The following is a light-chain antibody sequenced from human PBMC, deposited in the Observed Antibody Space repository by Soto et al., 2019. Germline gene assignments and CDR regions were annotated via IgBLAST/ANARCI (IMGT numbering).Light chain of an antibody. J-gene: IGKJ3*01. CDR3: QQYRSSPGLLT. Sequence: EIVLTQSPGTLSLSPGERATLSCRASQSVSSSYFAWYQQKPGQAPRLLIYDASRRATGIPDRFSGSGSGTDFTLTISRLEPEDFAVYYCQQYRSSPGLLTFGPGTKVDIK. CDR1: QSVSSSY. V-gene: IGKV3-20*01. CDR2: DAS.